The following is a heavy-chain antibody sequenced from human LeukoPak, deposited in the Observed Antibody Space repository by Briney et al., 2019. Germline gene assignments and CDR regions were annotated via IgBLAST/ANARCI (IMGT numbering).Heavy chain of an antibody. CDR3: AREGDCTNGVCYLGAFDI. CDR2: ISSSSSYI. V-gene: IGHV3-21*01. D-gene: IGHD2-8*01. J-gene: IGHJ3*02. Sequence: GGSLRLSCAASGFTFSSYSMNWVRQAPGKGLEWVSSISSSSSYIYYADSVKGRFTISRDNAKKSLHLQMNSLRAEDTAVYYCAREGDCTNGVCYLGAFDIWGQGTMVTVSS. CDR1: GFTFSSYS.